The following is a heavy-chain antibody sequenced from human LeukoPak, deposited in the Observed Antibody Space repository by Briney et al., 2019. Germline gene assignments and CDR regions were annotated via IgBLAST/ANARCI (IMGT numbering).Heavy chain of an antibody. Sequence: GASVKVSCKASGYTFTNYWIQWVRQAPGQGLEWVALINPNDGSTTYAHKLQGRVTMTRDTSTSTVYMDLSSLTSEDTVVYYCARAPRNSSTMLDYWGQGTLVTVSS. D-gene: IGHD6-13*01. CDR3: ARAPRNSSTMLDY. V-gene: IGHV1-46*01. CDR2: INPNDGST. CDR1: GYTFTNYW. J-gene: IGHJ4*02.